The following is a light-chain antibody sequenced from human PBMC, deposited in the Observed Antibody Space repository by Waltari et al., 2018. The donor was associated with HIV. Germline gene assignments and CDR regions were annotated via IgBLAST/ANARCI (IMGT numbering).Light chain of an antibody. J-gene: IGKJ4*01. CDR3: QQFKTYPLT. Sequence: AIQLTQSPSSLSASVGDRVTIICRASEDISGALAWYQQKPGKPPRLLIHDASILESGVPSKCSGSGAGADFALTIISLQPEDFATYYCQQFKTYPLTFGGGTKVEIK. CDR2: DAS. CDR1: EDISGA. V-gene: IGKV1-13*02.